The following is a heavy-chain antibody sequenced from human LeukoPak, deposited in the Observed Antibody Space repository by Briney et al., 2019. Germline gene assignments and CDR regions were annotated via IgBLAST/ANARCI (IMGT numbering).Heavy chain of an antibody. CDR1: GYTFTSYD. Sequence: ASVEVSCKASGYTFTSYDINWVRQATGQGLEWMGWMNPNSGNTGYAQKFQGRVTMTRNTSISTAYMELGSLRSEDTAVYYCATSLTPSGWYRSLTPYYYYYMDVWGKGTTVTVSS. CDR3: ATSLTPSGWYRSLTPYYYYYMDV. V-gene: IGHV1-8*01. J-gene: IGHJ6*03. D-gene: IGHD6-19*01. CDR2: MNPNSGNT.